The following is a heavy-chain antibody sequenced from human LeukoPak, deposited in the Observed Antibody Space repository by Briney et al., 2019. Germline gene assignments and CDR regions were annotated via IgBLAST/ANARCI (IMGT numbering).Heavy chain of an antibody. CDR2: IYYSGST. Sequence: SETLSLTCTVSGGSISSGGYYWSWIRQPPGKGLEWIGSIYYSGSTYYNPSLKSRVTISVDTSKNQFSLKLSSVTAADTAVYYCAKVRPPRSGSYYNWFDPWGQGTLVTVSS. J-gene: IGHJ5*02. CDR1: GGSISSGGYY. CDR3: AKVRPPRSGSYYNWFDP. D-gene: IGHD1-26*01. V-gene: IGHV4-30-2*03.